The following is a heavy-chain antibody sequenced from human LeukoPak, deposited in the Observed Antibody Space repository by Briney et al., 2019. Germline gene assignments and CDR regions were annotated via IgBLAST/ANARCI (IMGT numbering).Heavy chain of an antibody. CDR1: GGSFSGYY. V-gene: IGHV4-34*01. D-gene: IGHD3-9*01. Sequence: SETLSLTCAVYGGSFSGYYWSWIRQPPGKGLEWIGEINHSGSTNYNPSLKSRVTISVDTSKNQFSLKLSSVTAADTAVYYCARIGPRDYDILTGYYSFSYYGMDVWGQGTTVTVSS. CDR3: ARIGPRDYDILTGYYSFSYYGMDV. J-gene: IGHJ6*02. CDR2: INHSGST.